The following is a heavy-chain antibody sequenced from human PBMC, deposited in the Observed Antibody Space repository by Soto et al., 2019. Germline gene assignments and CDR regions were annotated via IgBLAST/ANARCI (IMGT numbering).Heavy chain of an antibody. CDR1: GGAISSGEYY. D-gene: IGHD2-15*01. CDR3: ARINNLGRVVAHFDY. V-gene: IGHV4-61*08. J-gene: IGHJ4*02. CDR2: NYYSGST. Sequence: PSETLSLTCTVSGGAISSGEYYWSWVRPPPGKGLEWIGYNYYSGSTNYNPSRKSRVTISVDTSKNQFSLKLSSVTAADPAVSYCARINNLGRVVAHFDYWGQGTLVTVSS.